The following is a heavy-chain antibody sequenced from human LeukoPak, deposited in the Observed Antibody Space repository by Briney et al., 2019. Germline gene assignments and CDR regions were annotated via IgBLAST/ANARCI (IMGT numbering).Heavy chain of an antibody. CDR3: ARGTSDARYYFDY. CDR1: GFTFRSYG. CDR2: ISASDGSI. Sequence: GGSLRLSCAASGFTFRSYGMSWVRQAPGKGLEWVSAISASDGSIYYADSVKGRFTISRDNYKNTLYLQMNSLRAEDTALYYCARGTSDARYYFDYWGQGILVTVSS. J-gene: IGHJ4*02. D-gene: IGHD1-1*01. V-gene: IGHV3-23*01.